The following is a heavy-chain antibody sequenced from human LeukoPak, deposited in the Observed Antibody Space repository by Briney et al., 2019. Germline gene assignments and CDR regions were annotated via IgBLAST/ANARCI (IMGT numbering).Heavy chain of an antibody. J-gene: IGHJ4*02. CDR1: GGSFSGYY. Sequence: PSETLSLTCAVYGGSFSGYYWSWIRQPPGAGLEWIGEINHRGGTNYSPSLKSRVTISVDTSNDQFSLKLNSVTAADTAVYFCARGQRAYSNTWPSTGPFHHWGPGTLVTVST. CDR3: ARGQRAYSNTWPSTGPFHH. CDR2: INHRGGT. V-gene: IGHV4-34*01. D-gene: IGHD1-1*01.